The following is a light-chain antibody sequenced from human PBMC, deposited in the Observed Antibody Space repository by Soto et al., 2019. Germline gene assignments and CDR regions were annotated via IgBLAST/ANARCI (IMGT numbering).Light chain of an antibody. CDR3: QHYNSYSEA. CDR2: KAS. CDR1: QTISSW. V-gene: IGKV1-5*03. J-gene: IGKJ1*01. Sequence: DIHMTQSPSSLSAAFGDRVTITSRASQTISSWLAWYQQKPGKAPKLLIYKASTLKSGVPSRFSGSGSGTEFTLTISSLQPDDFATYYCQHYNSYSEAFGQGTMVDVK.